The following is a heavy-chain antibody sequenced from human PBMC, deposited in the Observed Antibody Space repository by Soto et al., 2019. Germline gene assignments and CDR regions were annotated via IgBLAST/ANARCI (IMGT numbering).Heavy chain of an antibody. CDR1: GGSISSYY. D-gene: IGHD3-3*01. V-gene: IGHV4-59*01. CDR3: AREVIWSGYFDY. CDR2: IYYSGTT. J-gene: IGHJ4*02. Sequence: PSETLSLTCTVSGGSISSYYWSWIRQPPGKGLEWIGYIYYSGTTDYNPSLKSRVTISVDTSKNQFSLKLSSVTAADTAVYYCAREVIWSGYFDYWGQGTPVTVSS.